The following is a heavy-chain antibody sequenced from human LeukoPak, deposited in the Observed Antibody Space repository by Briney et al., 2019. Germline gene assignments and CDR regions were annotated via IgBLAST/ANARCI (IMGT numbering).Heavy chain of an antibody. D-gene: IGHD4-11*01. J-gene: IGHJ4*02. CDR2: ISSSGSTI. V-gene: IGHV3-48*04. Sequence: GGSLRLSCAASGFTFSSYWMHWVRQAPGKGLEWVSYISSSGSTIYYADSVKGRFTISRDNAKNSLYLQMNSLRAEDTAVYYCARDGWTVTGEVDYWGQGTLVTVSS. CDR3: ARDGWTVTGEVDY. CDR1: GFTFSSYW.